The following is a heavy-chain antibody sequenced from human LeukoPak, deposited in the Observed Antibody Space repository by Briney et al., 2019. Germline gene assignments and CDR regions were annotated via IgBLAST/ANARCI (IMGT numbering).Heavy chain of an antibody. CDR3: ARHLSNAFYDMIGFDP. D-gene: IGHD3-16*01. CDR2: IYPNGGANYNPSRST. CDR1: GGSITNYC. J-gene: IGHJ5*02. Sequence: SETLSLTCTGSGGSITNYCWSWIRQPPGKGLEWIGYIYPNGGANYNPSRSTNYNPSLTNRVPISADTSKNQFSLTVTSVTAADTAVYYCARHLSNAFYDMIGFDPWGQGALVTVSA. V-gene: IGHV4-59*08.